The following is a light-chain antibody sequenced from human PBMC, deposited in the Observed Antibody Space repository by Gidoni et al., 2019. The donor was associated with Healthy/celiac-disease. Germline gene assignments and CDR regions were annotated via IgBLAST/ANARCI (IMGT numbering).Light chain of an antibody. Sequence: DIVMTQSPDSLAVSLGERATINCKSSQSVLYSSNNKNYLAWYQQKPGQPPKRLIYWASTRESGVPDRFSGSGSGTDFTITISSLQAEDVAVYYCQQYYSTPFFGGGTKVEIK. V-gene: IGKV4-1*01. J-gene: IGKJ4*01. CDR2: WAS. CDR3: QQYYSTPF. CDR1: QSVLYSSNNKNY.